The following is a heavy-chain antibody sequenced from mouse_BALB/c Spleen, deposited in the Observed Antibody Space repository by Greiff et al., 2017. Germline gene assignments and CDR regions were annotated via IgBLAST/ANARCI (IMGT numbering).Heavy chain of an antibody. CDR3: ARVGRYDGDWYFDV. V-gene: IGHV3-2*02. CDR2: ISYSGST. CDR1: GYSITSDYA. D-gene: IGHD2-14*01. J-gene: IGHJ1*01. Sequence: DVQLQESGPGLVKPSQSLSLTCTVTGYSITSDYAWNWIRQFPGNKLEWMGYISYSGSTSYNPSLKSRISITRDTSKNQFFLQLNSVTTEDTATYYCARVGRYDGDWYFDVWGAGTTVTVSS.